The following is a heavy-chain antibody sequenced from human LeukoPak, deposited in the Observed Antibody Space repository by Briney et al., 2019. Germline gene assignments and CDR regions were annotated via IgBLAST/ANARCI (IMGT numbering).Heavy chain of an antibody. V-gene: IGHV4-39*01. D-gene: IGHD6-25*01. CDR1: GASIRSSSNY. Sequence: SETLSLTCTVSGASIRSSSNYWGWIRQPPAKGLEWIANIHYSGNSNYNPSLKSRVTISLDTSKNQFSLKLTSLTATDSAVYYCARSLSYNSGLTCDYWGQGTLVTVSS. J-gene: IGHJ4*02. CDR3: ARSLSYNSGLTCDY. CDR2: IHYSGNS.